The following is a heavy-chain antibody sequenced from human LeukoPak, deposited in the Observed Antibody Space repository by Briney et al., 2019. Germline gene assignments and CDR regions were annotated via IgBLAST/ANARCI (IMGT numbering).Heavy chain of an antibody. V-gene: IGHV1-2*06. CDR1: GYTFTGYY. CDR2: INPNSGGT. J-gene: IGHJ3*02. D-gene: IGHD3-9*01. CDR3: ARGGGYDILTGYSPDAFVI. Sequence: ASVKISCKASGYTFTGYYMHWVRQAPGQGLEWMGRINPNSGGTNYAQKFQGRVTMTRDTSISTAYMELSRLRSDDTAVYYCARGGGYDILTGYSPDAFVIWGQGTMVTVSS.